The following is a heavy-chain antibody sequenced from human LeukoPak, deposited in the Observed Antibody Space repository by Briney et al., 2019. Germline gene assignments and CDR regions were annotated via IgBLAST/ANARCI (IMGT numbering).Heavy chain of an antibody. CDR1: GGSISSGDYY. CDR2: IYCSGST. Sequence: SETLSLTCTVSGGSISSGDYYWSWIRQPPGKGLEWIGYIYCSGSTYYNPSLKSRVTISVDTSKNQFSLNLSSATAADMAVYYCASPMTLVLRGLAGIDAFNIWGQGTMVTVSS. V-gene: IGHV4-30-4*01. D-gene: IGHD3-22*01. J-gene: IGHJ3*02. CDR3: ASPMTLVLRGLAGIDAFNI.